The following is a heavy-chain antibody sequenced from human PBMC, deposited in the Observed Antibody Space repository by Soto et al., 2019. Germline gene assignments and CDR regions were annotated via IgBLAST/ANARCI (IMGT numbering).Heavy chain of an antibody. V-gene: IGHV4-39*01. Sequence: SETLSLTGTVSGGSISTITDYWGWIRRPPGKELEWIGTIYYSGSTYYNPSLKSRVILSIDTSKNQFSLKLTSVIAADSATYYCARATYRRGWHWFDPWGQGTLVTVSS. J-gene: IGHJ5*02. D-gene: IGHD5-18*01. CDR3: ARATYRRGWHWFDP. CDR1: GGSISTITDY. CDR2: IYYSGST.